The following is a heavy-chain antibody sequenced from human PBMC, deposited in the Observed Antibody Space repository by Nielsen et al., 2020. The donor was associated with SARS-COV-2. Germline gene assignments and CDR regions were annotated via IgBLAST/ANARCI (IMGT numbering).Heavy chain of an antibody. Sequence: NWVRQPPGKGLEWIGYIYHSGSTYYNPSLKSRVTISVDRSKNQFSLKLSSVTAADTAVYYCARCSGGSCRWLDPWGQGTLVTVSS. V-gene: IGHV4-30-2*01. J-gene: IGHJ5*02. CDR3: ARCSGGSCRWLDP. CDR2: IYHSGST. D-gene: IGHD2-15*01.